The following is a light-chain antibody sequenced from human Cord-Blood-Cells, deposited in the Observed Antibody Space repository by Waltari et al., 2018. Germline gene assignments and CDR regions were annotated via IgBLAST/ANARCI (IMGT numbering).Light chain of an antibody. J-gene: IGKJ1*01. CDR1: HSVLYSSNNKNY. V-gene: IGKV4-1*01. CDR2: WAS. CDR3: QQYYSTPWT. Sequence: DIVMTQSPDSLAVSLGERATINCQFSHSVLYSSNNKNYLAWYQQKPGQPPKLLIYWASTRESGVPDRFSGSGSGTDFTLTISSLQAEDVAVYYCQQYYSTPWTFGQGTKVEIK.